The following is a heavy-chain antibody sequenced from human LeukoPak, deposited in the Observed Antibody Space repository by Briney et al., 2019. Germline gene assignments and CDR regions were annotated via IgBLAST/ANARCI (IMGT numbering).Heavy chain of an antibody. Sequence: GGSLRLSCAASGFTFSSYSMNWVRQAPGKGLEWVSSISSSSSYIYYADSVKGRFTISRDNAKNSLYLQMNSLRAEDTAVYYCARDRVGHYDSSGFPDYWGQGTLVTVSS. CDR1: GFTFSSYS. J-gene: IGHJ4*02. CDR2: ISSSSSYI. V-gene: IGHV3-21*01. D-gene: IGHD3-22*01. CDR3: ARDRVGHYDSSGFPDY.